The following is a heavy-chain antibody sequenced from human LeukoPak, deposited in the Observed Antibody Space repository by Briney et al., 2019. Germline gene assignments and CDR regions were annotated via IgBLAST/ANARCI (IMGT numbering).Heavy chain of an antibody. J-gene: IGHJ3*02. CDR3: ARDLLPYYDYVWGSYRPDAFDI. CDR1: GFTFSSYA. D-gene: IGHD3-16*02. Sequence: GGSLRLSCAASGFTFSSYAMHWVRQAPGKGLEWVAVISYDGSNKYYADSVKGRFIISRDNSKNSLYLQMNSLRAEDTAVYYCARDLLPYYDYVWGSYRPDAFDIWGQGTMVTVSS. V-gene: IGHV3-30*04. CDR2: ISYDGSNK.